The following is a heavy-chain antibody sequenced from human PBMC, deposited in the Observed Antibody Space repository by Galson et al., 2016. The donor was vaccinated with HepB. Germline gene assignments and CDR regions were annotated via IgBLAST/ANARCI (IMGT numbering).Heavy chain of an antibody. CDR2: INPSGGST. CDR1: GYTFTSYY. D-gene: IGHD3-9*01. CDR3: ARDSALTMDFDWLFYGMDV. Sequence: SVKVSCKASGYTFTSYYMHWVRQAPGQGLEWMGIINPSGGSTSYAQKFQGRVTMTRDTSTSTVYMELSSLRSEDTAVYYCARDSALTMDFDWLFYGMDVWGQGTTVTVSS. J-gene: IGHJ6*02. V-gene: IGHV1-46*01.